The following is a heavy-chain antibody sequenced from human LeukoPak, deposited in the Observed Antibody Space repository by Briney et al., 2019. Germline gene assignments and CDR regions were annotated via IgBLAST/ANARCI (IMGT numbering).Heavy chain of an antibody. CDR1: GASIISANYY. D-gene: IGHD3-22*01. Sequence: PSETLSLTCTVSGASIISANYYWGWIRQPPGKGLEWIGSIYYSGSTYYNPSLKSRVTISVDTSKNQFSLKLTSVTAADTAVCYCARRSYYDSGGIFDYWGQGTLVTVSS. CDR2: IYYSGST. CDR3: ARRSYYDSGGIFDY. J-gene: IGHJ4*02. V-gene: IGHV4-39*01.